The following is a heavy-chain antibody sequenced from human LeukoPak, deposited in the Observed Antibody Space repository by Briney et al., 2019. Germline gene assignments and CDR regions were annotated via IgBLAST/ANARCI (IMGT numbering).Heavy chain of an antibody. CDR3: AREFSGSNYGFPFDY. Sequence: GGSLRLSCAVSGFTFSDYYMSWIRQAPGKGLEWVSYISSSSTIYYADSVKGRFTISRDNAKNSLYLQMNSLRAEDTAVYYCAREFSGSNYGFPFDYWGQGALVTVSS. CDR2: ISSSSTI. J-gene: IGHJ4*02. D-gene: IGHD1-26*01. CDR1: GFTFSDYY. V-gene: IGHV3-69-1*01.